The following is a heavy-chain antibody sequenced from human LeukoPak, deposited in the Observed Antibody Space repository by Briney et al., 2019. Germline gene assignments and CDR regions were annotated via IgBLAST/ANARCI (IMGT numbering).Heavy chain of an antibody. CDR2: VYTSGST. V-gene: IGHV4-61*02. CDR3: ARSTGSTMFIDY. D-gene: IGHD3-10*02. CDR1: GGSISSGSYY. J-gene: IGHJ4*02. Sequence: NPSETLSLTCTVSGGSISSGSYYWSWIQQPAGRGLEWIGRVYTSGSTNYNPSLKSRAAMSVDTSKNQFSLRLSSVTAADTAVYYCARSTGSTMFIDYWGQGTLVTVSS.